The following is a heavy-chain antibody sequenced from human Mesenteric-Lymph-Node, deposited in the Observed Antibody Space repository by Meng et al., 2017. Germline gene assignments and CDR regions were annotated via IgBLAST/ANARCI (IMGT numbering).Heavy chain of an antibody. D-gene: IGHD3-10*02. CDR2: TYYRSKYYN. Sequence: QVQLQQSGPGLVKPSQTLSLTCAISGDSVSSNSAAWNWIRQSPSRGLEWLGRTYYRSKYYNDYALSVKSRITMNPDTSKNQFSLQLNSVTPEDTAIYYCARDWGDVRGGFDFWGQGTLVTVSS. V-gene: IGHV6-1*01. CDR3: ARDWGDVRGGFDF. CDR1: GDSVSSNSAA. J-gene: IGHJ4*02.